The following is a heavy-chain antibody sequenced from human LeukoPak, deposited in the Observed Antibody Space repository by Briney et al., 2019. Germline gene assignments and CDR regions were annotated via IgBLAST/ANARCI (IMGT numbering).Heavy chain of an antibody. CDR2: IKEDGSEK. J-gene: IGHJ4*02. CDR3: AREPHD. V-gene: IGHV3-7*01. Sequence: GGSLRLSCAASGFTFSSYYMSWVRQAPGKGLEWVANIKEDGSEKKYVDSVKGRFTISRDNAKNSLYLQMNSLRAEDTAVYYCAREPHDWGQGTLVTVSS. CDR1: GFTFSSYY.